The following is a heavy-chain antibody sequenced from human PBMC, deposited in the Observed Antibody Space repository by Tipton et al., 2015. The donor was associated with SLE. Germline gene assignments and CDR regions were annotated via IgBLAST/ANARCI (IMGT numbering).Heavy chain of an antibody. Sequence: SLRLSCAASGFTFSDSTMHWLRQSSEKGLEWVGRIRTKANDYATTYAASVKGRFSISRDDSKNTAFLHMNNLETEDTAVYFCSSSASGSYYWFGPWGQGTLVTVSS. V-gene: IGHV3-73*01. CDR2: IRTKANDYAT. D-gene: IGHD1-26*01. CDR1: GFTFSDST. J-gene: IGHJ5*02. CDR3: SSSASGSYYWFGP.